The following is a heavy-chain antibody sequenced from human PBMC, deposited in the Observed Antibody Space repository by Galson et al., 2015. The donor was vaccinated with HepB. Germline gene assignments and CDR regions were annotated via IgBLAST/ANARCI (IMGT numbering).Heavy chain of an antibody. Sequence: SLRLSCAASGFTFSSYGMHWVRQAPGKGLEWVAVIWYDGSNKYYADSVKGRFTISRDNSKNTLYLQMNSLRAEDTAVCYCARDGYCSSTSCYGGTYYYYYYMDVWGKGTTVTVSS. CDR2: IWYDGSNK. CDR3: ARDGYCSSTSCYGGTYYYYYYMDV. V-gene: IGHV3-33*01. D-gene: IGHD2-2*03. CDR1: GFTFSSYG. J-gene: IGHJ6*03.